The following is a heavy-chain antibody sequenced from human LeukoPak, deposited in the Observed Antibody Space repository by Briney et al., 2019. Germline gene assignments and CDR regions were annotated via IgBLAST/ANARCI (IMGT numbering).Heavy chain of an antibody. CDR2: INHSGTT. V-gene: IGHV4-34*01. Sequence: SETLSLTCAVYGGSFSDYYWSWIRQPPGKGLEWIGEINHSGTTNYNPSLKSRVTISVDTSKNQFSLKLRSVTAADTAVYYCARRIPTMVRGVVSWVFDYWGQGTLVTVSS. D-gene: IGHD3-10*01. J-gene: IGHJ4*02. CDR1: GGSFSDYY. CDR3: ARRIPTMVRGVVSWVFDY.